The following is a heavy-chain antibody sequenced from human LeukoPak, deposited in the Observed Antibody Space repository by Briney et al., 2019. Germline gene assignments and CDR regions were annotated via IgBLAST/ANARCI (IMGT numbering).Heavy chain of an antibody. D-gene: IGHD3-22*01. CDR1: GGSISSHY. CDR3: ARGVNDNYYDSSGSYLDN. CDR2: IDYSEST. J-gene: IGHJ4*02. Sequence: SETLSLTCIVSGGSISSHYWSWIRQSPGKGLEWIGHIDYSESTKYNPSLKSRVTISLDTSKNQVSLTLRSVTAADTAVYYCARGVNDNYYDSSGSYLDNWGQGTLVTVSS. V-gene: IGHV4-59*11.